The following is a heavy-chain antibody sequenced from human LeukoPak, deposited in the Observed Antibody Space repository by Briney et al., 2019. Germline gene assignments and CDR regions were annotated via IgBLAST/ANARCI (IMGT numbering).Heavy chain of an antibody. CDR2: SNGDGSRT. CDR1: GFTFNNYW. J-gene: IGHJ4*02. D-gene: IGHD5-18*01. CDR3: AKGELGYSYGNYFDY. V-gene: IGHV3-74*01. Sequence: GGSLRLSCAASGFTFNNYWMHWVRQAPGKGLVWVSRSNGDGSRTAYADSVKGRFTISRDNSKNTLYLQMNSLRAEDTAVYYCAKGELGYSYGNYFDYWGQGTLVTVSS.